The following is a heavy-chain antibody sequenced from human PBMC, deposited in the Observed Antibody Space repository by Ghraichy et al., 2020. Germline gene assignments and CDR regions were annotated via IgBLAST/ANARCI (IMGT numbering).Heavy chain of an antibody. V-gene: IGHV3-23*01. J-gene: IGHJ4*02. Sequence: GGSLRLSCAASGFTFSSYAMSWVRQAPGKGLEWVSAISGSGGSTYYADSVKGRFTISRDNAKNTLYLQMNSLRAEDTAVYYCAKDLRRQQLVLPHFDYWGQGTLVTVSS. CDR3: AKDLRRQQLVLPHFDY. CDR1: GFTFSSYA. CDR2: ISGSGGST. D-gene: IGHD6-13*01.